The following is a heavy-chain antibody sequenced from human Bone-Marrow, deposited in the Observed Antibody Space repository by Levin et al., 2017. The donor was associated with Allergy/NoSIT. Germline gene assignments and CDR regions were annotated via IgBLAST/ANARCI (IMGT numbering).Heavy chain of an antibody. CDR3: ARERMKIPAAGRVRTWFDP. J-gene: IGHJ5*02. CDR1: GDSVSSGTYH. CDR2: IYKSGIA. Sequence: SQTLSLTCSVSGDSVSSGTYHWSWIRQPPGKGLEWIGNIYKSGIANYNPSLESRVTLSIDTSKNQFFLKLNSVTAADTAVYYCARERMKIPAAGRVRTWFDPWGQGTLVTVSS. D-gene: IGHD6-13*01. V-gene: IGHV4-61*01.